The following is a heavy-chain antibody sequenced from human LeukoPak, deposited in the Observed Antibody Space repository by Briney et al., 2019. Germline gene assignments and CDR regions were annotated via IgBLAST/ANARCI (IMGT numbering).Heavy chain of an antibody. D-gene: IGHD3-9*01. CDR1: GFTFNNYA. CDR3: ARSSHYDILTGYSEEDAFDI. CDR2: ISGSGGTA. V-gene: IGHV3-23*01. Sequence: QPGGSLRLSCAASGFTFNNYAMSWVRQAPGKGLKWVSAISGSGGTAYSADSVKGRFTISRDNSKNTLYLQMNSLRVEDTAVYYCARSSHYDILTGYSEEDAFDIWGQGTMVTVSS. J-gene: IGHJ3*02.